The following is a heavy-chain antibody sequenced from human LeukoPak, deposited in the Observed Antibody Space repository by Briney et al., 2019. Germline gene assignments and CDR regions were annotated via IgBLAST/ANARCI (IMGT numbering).Heavy chain of an antibody. J-gene: IGHJ4*02. D-gene: IGHD3-22*01. Sequence: SETLSLTCTVSGGSISSSSYYWGWIRQHPGKGLEWIGYTYYSGSTYYNPSLKSRVTISVDTSKNQFSLKLSSVTAADTAVYYCARSERSYYYDSSGYYYVNWGQGTLVTVSS. V-gene: IGHV4-31*03. CDR3: ARSERSYYYDSSGYYYVN. CDR1: GGSISSSSYY. CDR2: TYYSGST.